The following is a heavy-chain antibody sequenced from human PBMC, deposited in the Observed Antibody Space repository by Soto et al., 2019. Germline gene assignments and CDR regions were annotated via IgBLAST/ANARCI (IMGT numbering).Heavy chain of an antibody. J-gene: IGHJ4*02. D-gene: IGHD2-15*01. CDR3: AKDQEVVASVSHLDY. CDR2: ISGSGGNT. Sequence: EVQLLDSGGGLVQPGGSLRLSCAASGFTFRTYAMSWVRKAPGKGLEWVSSISGSGGNTYYADSVKGRFTISRDNSKTTLYLQMNSLRADATAVYYCAKDQEVVASVSHLDYWGQGTLVTVSS. CDR1: GFTFRTYA. V-gene: IGHV3-23*01.